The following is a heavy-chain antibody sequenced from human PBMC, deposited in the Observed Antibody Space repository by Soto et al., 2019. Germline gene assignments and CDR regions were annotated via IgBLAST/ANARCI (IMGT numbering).Heavy chain of an antibody. CDR3: ARDFGHSYGNWFDP. CDR1: GGSVSSGSYY. Sequence: SETLSLTCTVSGGSVSSGSYYWSWIRQPPGKGLEWIGYIYYSGSTNYNPSLKSRVTISVDTSKNQFSLKLSSVTAADTAVYYCARDFGHSYGNWFDPWGQGTLVTVSS. D-gene: IGHD5-18*01. J-gene: IGHJ5*02. CDR2: IYYSGST. V-gene: IGHV4-61*01.